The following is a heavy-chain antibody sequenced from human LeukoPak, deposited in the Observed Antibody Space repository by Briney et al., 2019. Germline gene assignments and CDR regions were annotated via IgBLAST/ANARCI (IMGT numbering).Heavy chain of an antibody. V-gene: IGHV3-21*01. CDR2: ISSSSSYI. CDR1: GFTFSNAW. D-gene: IGHD3-10*01. Sequence: GGSLRLSCAASGFTFSNAWMNWVRQAPGKGLEWVSSISSSSSYIYYADSVKGRFTISRDNAKNSLYLQMNSLRAEDTAVYYCARDGPRGSGSYYPYYFDYWGQGTLVTVSS. CDR3: ARDGPRGSGSYYPYYFDY. J-gene: IGHJ4*02.